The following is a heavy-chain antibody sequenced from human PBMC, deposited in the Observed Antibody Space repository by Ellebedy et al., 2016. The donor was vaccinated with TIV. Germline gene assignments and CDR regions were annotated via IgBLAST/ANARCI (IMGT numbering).Heavy chain of an antibody. D-gene: IGHD6-13*01. CDR1: GFIFSSYG. CDR2: TSNDERDK. J-gene: IGHJ6*02. CDR3: AKDFRDHASRYSSSWYLYYGLDA. V-gene: IGHV3-30*18. Sequence: PGGSLRLSCAASGFIFSSYGMHWVRQAPGKGLEWVAVTSNDERDKKYADSVKGRFTISRDNSKSTLYLQLNSLRPEDTAIYYCAKDFRDHASRYSSSWYLYYGLDAWGQGTTVTVSS.